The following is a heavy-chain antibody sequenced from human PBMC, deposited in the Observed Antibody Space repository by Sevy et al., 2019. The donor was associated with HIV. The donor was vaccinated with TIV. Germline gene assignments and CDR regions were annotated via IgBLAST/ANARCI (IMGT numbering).Heavy chain of an antibody. CDR1: EFTFSSYG. V-gene: IGHV3-30*02. J-gene: IGHJ6*02. D-gene: IGHD3-10*01. CDR3: AKDYDGSGMNSWITSIYYYYGMDV. CDR2: IRYDGSNK. Sequence: GGSLRLSCAASEFTFSSYGMHWVRQAPGKGLEWVAFIRYDGSNKYYADSVKGRFTISRDNSKNTLYLQMNSLRAEDTAVYYCAKDYDGSGMNSWITSIYYYYGMDVWGQGTTVTVSS.